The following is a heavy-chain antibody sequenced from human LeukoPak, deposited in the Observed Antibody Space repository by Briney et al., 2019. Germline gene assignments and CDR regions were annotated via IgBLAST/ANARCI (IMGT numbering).Heavy chain of an antibody. CDR1: GFTFSSYG. Sequence: GRSLRLSCAASGFTFSSYGMHWVRKAPGKGLEWVAVISYDGSNKYYADSVKGRFTISRDNSKDTMYLQMNSLRAEDSAVYYCARGLSSGYYYYYGMDVWGQGTTVTVSS. CDR3: ARGLSSGYYYYYGMDV. D-gene: IGHD3-22*01. V-gene: IGHV3-30*03. CDR2: ISYDGSNK. J-gene: IGHJ6*02.